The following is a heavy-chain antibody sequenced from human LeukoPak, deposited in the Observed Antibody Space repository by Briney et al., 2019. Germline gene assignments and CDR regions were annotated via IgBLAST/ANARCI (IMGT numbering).Heavy chain of an antibody. V-gene: IGHV4-30-4*08. CDR2: IYYSGST. CDR3: AREPYGDSAFGFDY. J-gene: IGHJ4*02. CDR1: GGSISSSSYY. D-gene: IGHD4-17*01. Sequence: SETLSLTCTVSGGSISSSSYYWSWIRQPPGKGLEWIGYIYYSGSTYYNPSLKSRVTISVDTSKNQFSLKLSSVTAADTAVYYCAREPYGDSAFGFDYWGQGTLVTVSS.